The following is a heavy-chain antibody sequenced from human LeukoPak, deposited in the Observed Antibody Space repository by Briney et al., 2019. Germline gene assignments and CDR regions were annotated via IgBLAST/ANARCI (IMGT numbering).Heavy chain of an antibody. CDR3: ATSKRDYFDY. Sequence: GGSLRLSCAASGFTFNAYAMSWIRQAPGKGVEWVSYISSSTSYTNYADSVKGRFTISRENAKNSLYLQMNSLRAEDTAVYYCATSKRDYFDYWGQGTLVTVSS. V-gene: IGHV3-11*03. J-gene: IGHJ4*02. CDR2: ISSSTSYT. CDR1: GFTFNAYA.